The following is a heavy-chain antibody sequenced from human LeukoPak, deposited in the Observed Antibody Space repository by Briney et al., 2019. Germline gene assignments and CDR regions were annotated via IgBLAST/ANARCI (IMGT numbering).Heavy chain of an antibody. CDR1: GYSISSGYY. D-gene: IGHD6-19*01. V-gene: IGHV4-38-2*02. CDR2: IYHSGST. CDR3: ARAVGQWLGGYYYYMDV. J-gene: IGHJ6*03. Sequence: SETLSLTCTVSGYSISSGYYWGWIRQPPGKGLEWIGSIYHSGSTYYNPSLKSRVTVSVDTSKNQFSLKLSSVTAADTAVYYCARAVGQWLGGYYYYMDVWGKGTTVTVSS.